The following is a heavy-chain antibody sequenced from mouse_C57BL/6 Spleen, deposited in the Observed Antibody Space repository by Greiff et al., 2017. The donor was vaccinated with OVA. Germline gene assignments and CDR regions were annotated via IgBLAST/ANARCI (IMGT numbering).Heavy chain of an antibody. V-gene: IGHV1-82*01. CDR3: AREVMDY. CDR1: GYAFSSSW. CDR2: IYPGDGDT. Sequence: QVQLQQSGPDLVKPGASVKISCKASGYAFSSSWMNWVKQRPGKGLEWIGRIYPGDGDTNYNGKFKGKATLTADKSSSTAYMQLSSLTSEDSAVYFCAREVMDYWGQGTSVTVSS. J-gene: IGHJ4*01.